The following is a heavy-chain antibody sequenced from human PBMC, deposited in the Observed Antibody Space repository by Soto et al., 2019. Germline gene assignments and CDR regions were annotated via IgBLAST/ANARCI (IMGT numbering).Heavy chain of an antibody. CDR1: GGTFSSYA. Sequence: QVQLVQSGAEVKKPGSSVKVSCKASGGTFSSYAISWVRQAPGQGLEWMGGIIPIVGTANYAQKFQGRVTITADESKSTAYMELSSLRSEYTAVYYCARGYCSSTSCYKRVYYYGMDVCGQGTTVTVSS. D-gene: IGHD2-2*02. V-gene: IGHV1-69*01. J-gene: IGHJ6*02. CDR2: IIPIVGTA. CDR3: ARGYCSSTSCYKRVYYYGMDV.